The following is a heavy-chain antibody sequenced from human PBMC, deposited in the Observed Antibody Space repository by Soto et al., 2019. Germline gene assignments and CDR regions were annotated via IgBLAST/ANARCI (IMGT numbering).Heavy chain of an antibody. D-gene: IGHD2-21*02. V-gene: IGHV1-18*01. CDR1: GYTFTSYG. Sequence: QVQLVQSGAEVKKPGASVKVSCKASGYTFTSYGISWVRQAPGQGLEWMGWISAYNGNTNYAQKLQGRVTMTTDTATSTAYMALRGLRSDDTAVYYCARDAAWGVVTAICFDYWGQGTLVTVSS. CDR2: ISAYNGNT. CDR3: ARDAAWGVVTAICFDY. J-gene: IGHJ4*02.